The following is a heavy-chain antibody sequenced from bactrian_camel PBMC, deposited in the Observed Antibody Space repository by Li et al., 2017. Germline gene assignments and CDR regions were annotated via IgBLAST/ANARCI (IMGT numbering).Heavy chain of an antibody. CDR1: YATMGITYQDAS. CDR3: AAEPIDCPSACIEIIASTTTSLI. CDR2: IYTGPKNT. V-gene: IGHV3S66*01. Sequence: DVQLVESGGGSVQAGGSLRLSCEVSYATMGITYQDASVTWFRQSPGTEREGIARIYTGPKNTVYRDSMRGRFTITKDNAKNTLYLQMNNLKPEDTATYYCAAEPIDCPSACIEIIASTTTSLIHGVRGPRSPSP. D-gene: IGHD4*01. J-gene: IGHJ6*01.